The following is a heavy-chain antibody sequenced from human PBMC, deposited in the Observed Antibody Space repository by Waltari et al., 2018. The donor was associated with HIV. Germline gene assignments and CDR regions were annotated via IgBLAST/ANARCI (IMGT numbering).Heavy chain of an antibody. V-gene: IGHV4-61*02. J-gene: IGHJ4*02. CDR3: ARAPVTTSSSFDY. CDR1: GGSISSGSYY. Sequence: QVQLQESGPGLVKPSQTLSLTCTVSGGSISSGSYYWSWIRQPAGKGLEWIGRINTRGSTNYNPSPKSRVTISVDTSKNQFSLKLSSVTAADTAVYYCARAPVTTSSSFDYWGQGTLVTVSS. CDR2: INTRGST. D-gene: IGHD4-17*01.